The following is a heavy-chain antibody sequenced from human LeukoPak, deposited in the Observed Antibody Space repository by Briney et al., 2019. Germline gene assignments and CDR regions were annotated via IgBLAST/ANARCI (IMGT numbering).Heavy chain of an antibody. Sequence: PGGSLRLSCAASGFTFSSYWMHWVRQAPGKGLVWVSRIDSDGSSTSYADSVKGRFTISRDNAKNTLYLQMNSLRADDTAVYYCARAAYCGGDCYLFDYWGQGTLVTVFS. CDR3: ARAAYCGGDCYLFDY. CDR2: IDSDGSST. D-gene: IGHD2-21*02. J-gene: IGHJ4*02. V-gene: IGHV3-74*01. CDR1: GFTFSSYW.